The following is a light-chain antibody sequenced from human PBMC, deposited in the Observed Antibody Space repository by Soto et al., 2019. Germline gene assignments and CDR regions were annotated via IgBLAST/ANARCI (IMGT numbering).Light chain of an antibody. Sequence: DIQITQSPSSLSASVGDRVTITCRASQGISNYLAWYQQTQGKVPKLLIYAASTLQSGVPSRFSGSGSGTDFTLTISRLQPEDVATYYCQKYNSDPWTFGQGTKVDIK. J-gene: IGKJ1*01. CDR1: QGISNY. CDR2: AAS. V-gene: IGKV1-27*01. CDR3: QKYNSDPWT.